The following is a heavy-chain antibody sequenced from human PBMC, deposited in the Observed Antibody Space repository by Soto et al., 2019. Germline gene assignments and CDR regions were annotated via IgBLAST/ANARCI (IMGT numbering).Heavy chain of an antibody. V-gene: IGHV1-24*01. CDR3: ATTRDYGALLDYYGMDV. Sequence: ASVKVSCKVSGYTLTELSMHWVRQAPGKGLEWMGGFDPEDGETIYAQKFQGRVTMTEDTSTDTAYMELSSLRSEDTAVYHCATTRDYGALLDYYGMDVWGQGTTVTVSS. CDR2: FDPEDGET. CDR1: GYTLTELS. J-gene: IGHJ6*02. D-gene: IGHD4-17*01.